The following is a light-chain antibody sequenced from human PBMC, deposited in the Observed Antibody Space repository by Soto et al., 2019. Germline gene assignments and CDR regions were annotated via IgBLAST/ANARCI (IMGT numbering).Light chain of an antibody. Sequence: QSALTQPRSVSGSPGQSVAISCTGTSSDVGGYDYVSWFQQHPGKAPKLMIHDVSKRPSGVPDRFSGSKPGNTASLTISGLQAEDEADYYCCSYAGSPYVFGTGTKLTVL. CDR1: SSDVGGYDY. CDR2: DVS. J-gene: IGLJ1*01. CDR3: CSYAGSPYV. V-gene: IGLV2-11*01.